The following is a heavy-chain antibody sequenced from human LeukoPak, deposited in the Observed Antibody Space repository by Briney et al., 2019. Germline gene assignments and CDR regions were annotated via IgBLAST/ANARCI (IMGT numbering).Heavy chain of an antibody. CDR1: GESFSGYY. D-gene: IGHD3-3*01. V-gene: IGHV4-34*01. Sequence: SETLSLTCAVYGESFSGYYWSWIRQPPGKGLEWIGEINHSGNTKYNPSLKSRVTISVDTSKNQFSLKLSSVTAADTAVYYCARVFGGLLYFYNFMDVWGKGTTITVSS. J-gene: IGHJ6*03. CDR3: ARVFGGLLYFYNFMDV. CDR2: INHSGNT.